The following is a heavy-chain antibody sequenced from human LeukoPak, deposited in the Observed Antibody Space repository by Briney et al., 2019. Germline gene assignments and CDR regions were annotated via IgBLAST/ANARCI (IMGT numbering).Heavy chain of an antibody. CDR2: INHSGST. J-gene: IGHJ4*01. CDR1: GGSFSGYY. CDR3: ARAVTGDFDY. D-gene: IGHD6-19*01. Sequence: SETLSLTCAVYGGSFSGYYWSWIRQPPGKGLEWIGEINHSGSTNYNPSLKSRVTISVDTSKNQFSLRLTSVTAADTAVYYCARAVTGDFDYWGHGALVTVSS. V-gene: IGHV4-34*01.